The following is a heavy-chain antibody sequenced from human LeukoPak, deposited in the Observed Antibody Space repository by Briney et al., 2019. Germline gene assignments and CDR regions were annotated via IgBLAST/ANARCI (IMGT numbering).Heavy chain of an antibody. D-gene: IGHD2-15*01. Sequence: PSETLSLTCAVSGGSFSGYYWSWIRQPPGKGLEWIGEINHSGGTNYNPSLKSRVTISVDTSKNQFSLKLSSVTAADTAVYYCARDSLYYYYYYMDVWGKGTTVTVSS. CDR3: ARDSLYYYYYYMDV. J-gene: IGHJ6*03. CDR2: INHSGGT. CDR1: GGSFSGYY. V-gene: IGHV4-34*01.